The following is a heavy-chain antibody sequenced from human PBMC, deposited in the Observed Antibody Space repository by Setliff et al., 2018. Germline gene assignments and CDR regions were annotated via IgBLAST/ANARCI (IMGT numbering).Heavy chain of an antibody. CDR2: INHSGSS. CDR3: ARGGGYNSGSYQGGFYYMDV. V-gene: IGHV4-34*01. Sequence: SETLSLTCAVYGGSFSDYHWSWIHQTPGKGLEWIGKINHSGSSTYNPSLKSRVTISLYTSKSQFSLTLSPVTAADTAVYYCARGGGYNSGSYQGGFYYMDVWGKGTTVTVSS. J-gene: IGHJ6*03. D-gene: IGHD6-19*01. CDR1: GGSFSDYH.